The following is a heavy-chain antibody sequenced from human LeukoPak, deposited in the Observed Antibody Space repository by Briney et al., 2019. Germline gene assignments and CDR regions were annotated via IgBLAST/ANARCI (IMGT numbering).Heavy chain of an antibody. J-gene: IGHJ4*02. CDR3: ARGAALAIDY. D-gene: IGHD2-15*01. CDR2: ISTTGST. V-gene: IGHV4-61*02. CDR1: GGSVTSGSYY. Sequence: SETLSLTCSVSGGSVTSGSYYWSWIRQPAGKGLEWIGRISTTGSTNYNPSLKSRVTMSLDTSKNQFSLKLNSVTAADTAVYYCARGAALAIDYWGQGALVTVSS.